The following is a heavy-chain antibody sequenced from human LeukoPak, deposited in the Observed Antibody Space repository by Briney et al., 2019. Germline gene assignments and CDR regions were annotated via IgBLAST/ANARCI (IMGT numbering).Heavy chain of an antibody. Sequence: SETLSLTRTVSGGSISSSSYYWGWIRQPPGKGLEWIGEINHSGSTNYNPSLKSRVTISVDRSKNQFSLKLSSVTAADTAVYYCARGGLVIPTAYYYGMDVWGQGTTVTVSS. CDR1: GGSISSSSYY. CDR3: ARGGLVIPTAYYYGMDV. V-gene: IGHV4-39*07. J-gene: IGHJ6*02. D-gene: IGHD3/OR15-3a*01. CDR2: INHSGST.